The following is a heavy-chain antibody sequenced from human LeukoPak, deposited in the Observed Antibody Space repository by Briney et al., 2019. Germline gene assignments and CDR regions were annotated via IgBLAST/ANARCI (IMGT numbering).Heavy chain of an antibody. Sequence: PGGSLRLSCAASGFTFDDYAMHWVRQGPGKGLEWVSGISWNSGSIGYADSVKGRFTISRDNAKNSLYLQMNSLRAEGTALYYCARDSSGYSKGLFDYWGQGTLVTVSS. CDR1: GFTFDDYA. V-gene: IGHV3-9*01. CDR3: ARDSSGYSKGLFDY. CDR2: ISWNSGSI. J-gene: IGHJ4*02. D-gene: IGHD3-22*01.